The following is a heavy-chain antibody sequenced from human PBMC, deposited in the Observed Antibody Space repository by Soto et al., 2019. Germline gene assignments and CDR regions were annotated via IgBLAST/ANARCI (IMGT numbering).Heavy chain of an antibody. Sequence: GGALRLSRPASGFTLGDYAMSWVRQAPGKGLEWVGFIRSKAYGGTTEYAASVKGRFTISRDDSKSIAYLQMNSLKTEDTAVYYCTRKKQYYDYVWGSYRYTNPYFDYWGQGTLVTVSS. CDR2: IRSKAYGGTT. V-gene: IGHV3-49*04. CDR1: GFTLGDYA. J-gene: IGHJ4*02. CDR3: TRKKQYYDYVWGSYRYTNPYFDY. D-gene: IGHD3-16*02.